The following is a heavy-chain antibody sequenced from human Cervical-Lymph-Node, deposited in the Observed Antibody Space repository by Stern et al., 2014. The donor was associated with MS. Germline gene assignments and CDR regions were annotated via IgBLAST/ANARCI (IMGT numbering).Heavy chain of an antibody. Sequence: QVQLMQSGAEVKKPGASVKVSCKASGYTFTSYYMHWVRQAPGQGLEWMGIINPSGGTTNHAQKFQGRVTMTRDTSTSTVYMELSSLRSEDTAVYYCAREKRDCSGGSCYSRDDYWGQGTLGTVSS. J-gene: IGHJ4*02. CDR2: INPSGGTT. CDR1: GYTFTSYY. V-gene: IGHV1-46*03. CDR3: AREKRDCSGGSCYSRDDY. D-gene: IGHD2-15*01.